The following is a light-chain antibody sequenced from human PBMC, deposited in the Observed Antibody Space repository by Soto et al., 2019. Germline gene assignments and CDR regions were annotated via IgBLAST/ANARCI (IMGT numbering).Light chain of an antibody. CDR3: QLYSGSPWT. Sequence: IVLTQSPGPLSLSPGERATLSCRASQSISHKYLACDQQKPGQAPRLLIHGVSIRATGIPDRFSGSGSGTDFTLIISRLEPEDFAVYYCQLYSGSPWTFGQGTKVEIK. J-gene: IGKJ1*01. V-gene: IGKV3-20*01. CDR2: GVS. CDR1: QSISHKY.